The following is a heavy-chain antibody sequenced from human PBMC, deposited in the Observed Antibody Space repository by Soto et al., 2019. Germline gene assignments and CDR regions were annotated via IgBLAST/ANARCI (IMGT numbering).Heavy chain of an antibody. D-gene: IGHD2-21*01. CDR1: GFTFSSYA. J-gene: IGHJ3*02. V-gene: IGHV3-23*01. CDR2: ISGSGGST. Sequence: GGSLRLSCAASGFTFSSYAMSWVRQAPGKGLEWVSAISGSGGSTYYADSVKGRFTISRDNSKNTLYLQMNSLRAEDTAVYYCARVSAYCGGDCYLGAFDIWGQGTMVTVSS. CDR3: ARVSAYCGGDCYLGAFDI.